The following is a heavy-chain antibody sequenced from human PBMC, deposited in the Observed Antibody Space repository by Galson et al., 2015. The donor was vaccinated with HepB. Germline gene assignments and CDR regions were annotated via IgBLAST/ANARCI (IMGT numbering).Heavy chain of an antibody. CDR3: AKRTTVTTGGGGSLKYYFAY. Sequence: SLRLSCAASGFTFSSNAMSWVRQAPGKGLEWVSAISGSGGSTYYADSVKGRFTISRDNFKNTLYLQMNSLRAEDTAVYYCAKRTTVTTGGGGSLKYYFAYWGQGTLVTVSS. CDR1: GFTFSSNA. V-gene: IGHV3-23*01. J-gene: IGHJ4*02. D-gene: IGHD4-11*01. CDR2: ISGSGGST.